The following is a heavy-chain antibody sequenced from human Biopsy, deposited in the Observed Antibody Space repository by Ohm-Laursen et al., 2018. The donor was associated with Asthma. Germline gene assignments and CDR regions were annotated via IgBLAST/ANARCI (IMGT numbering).Heavy chain of an antibody. CDR3: VRGSSSWHHGPFHYYYGLDV. Sequence: SDTLSLTCSLSSGSGGYMRSGNYYWGWIRQPPGKGLEWIGSIYYSGTTYYNPSLESRVTVSADTSKNQFSLNPISVTAADTAVYYCVRGSSSWHHGPFHYYYGLDVWGQGTTATVSS. CDR2: IYYSGTT. CDR1: SGSGGYMRSGNYY. J-gene: IGHJ6*02. V-gene: IGHV4-39*01. D-gene: IGHD6-13*01.